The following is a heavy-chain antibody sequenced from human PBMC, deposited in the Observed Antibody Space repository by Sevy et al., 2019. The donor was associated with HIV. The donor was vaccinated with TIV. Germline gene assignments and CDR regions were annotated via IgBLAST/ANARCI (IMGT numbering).Heavy chain of an antibody. V-gene: IGHV3-30*18. D-gene: IGHD2-21*01. CDR1: GFTFSSYG. CDR2: ISYDGSNK. J-gene: IGHJ3*02. CDR3: AKDGYSPRGGCYDDAFDI. Sequence: GGSLRLSCAASGFTFSSYGMHWVRQAPGKGLEWVAVISYDGSNKYYADSVKGRFTISRDNSKNTLYLQMNSLRAEDTAVYYCAKDGYSPRGGCYDDAFDIWGQGTMVTVSS.